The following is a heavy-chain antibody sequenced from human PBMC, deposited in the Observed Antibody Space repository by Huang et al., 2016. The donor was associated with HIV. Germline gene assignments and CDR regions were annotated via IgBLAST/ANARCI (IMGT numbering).Heavy chain of an antibody. J-gene: IGHJ4*02. V-gene: IGHV1-3*01. Sequence: QVQLVQSGAEVKKPGASVKVSCKASGYSFTTYALHWVRQAPGHRLDRMGCINPGNGNTNYSQKFQGRVTITRDTSASTVYMEVSSLTFEDTAVYYCAREFVIFGAPLWPAYWGQGTLISVSS. CDR1: GYSFTTYA. CDR3: AREFVIFGAPLWPAY. D-gene: IGHD2-21*01. CDR2: INPGNGNT.